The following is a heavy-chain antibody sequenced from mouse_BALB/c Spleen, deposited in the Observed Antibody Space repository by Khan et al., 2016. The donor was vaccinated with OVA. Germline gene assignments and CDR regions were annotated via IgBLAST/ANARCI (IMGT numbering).Heavy chain of an antibody. CDR3: TRSYDSYYLDY. Sequence: MQLEESGTVLARPGASVKMSCKASGYSFTSYWMHWVKQRPGQGLEWIGAIYPGNSDTRYNQKFKGKAKLTAVTSASTAYMELISLTNEDSAVYYCTRSYDSYYLDYWGQGTTLTVSS. D-gene: IGHD2-4*01. CDR1: GYSFTSYW. CDR2: IYPGNSDT. J-gene: IGHJ2*01. V-gene: IGHV1-5*01.